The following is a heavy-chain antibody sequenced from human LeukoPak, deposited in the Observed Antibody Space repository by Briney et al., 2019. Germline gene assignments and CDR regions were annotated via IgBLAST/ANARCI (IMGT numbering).Heavy chain of an antibody. CDR1: GGTFSSYA. CDR2: IIPIFGTA. Sequence: ASVKVSCKAPGGTFSSYAISWVRQAPGQELEWMGGIIPIFGTANYAQKFQGRVTITADESTSTAYMELSSLRSEDTAVYYCARTLNYCSSTSCTWDPVGYWGQGTLVTVSA. CDR3: ARTLNYCSSTSCTWDPVGY. V-gene: IGHV1-69*01. J-gene: IGHJ4*02. D-gene: IGHD2-2*01.